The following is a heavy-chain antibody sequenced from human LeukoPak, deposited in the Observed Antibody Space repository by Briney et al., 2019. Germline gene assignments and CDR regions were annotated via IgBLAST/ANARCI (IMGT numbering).Heavy chain of an antibody. J-gene: IGHJ4*02. D-gene: IGHD3-22*01. CDR1: GGSISSSSYY. CDR3: ASLRRTMIVVASSEGPREHHRYYFDY. V-gene: IGHV4-39*07. CDR2: IYYSGST. Sequence: KPSETLSLTCTVSGGSISSSSYYWGWIRQPPGKGLEWIGSIYYSGSTYYNPSLKSRVTISVDTSKNQFSLKLSSVTAADTAVYYCASLRRTMIVVASSEGPREHHRYYFDYWGQGTLVTVSS.